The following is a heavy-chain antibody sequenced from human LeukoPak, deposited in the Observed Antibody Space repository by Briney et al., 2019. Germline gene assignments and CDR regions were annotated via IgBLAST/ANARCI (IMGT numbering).Heavy chain of an antibody. V-gene: IGHV4-30-4*02. Sequence: SETLSLTCTVSGGSISSGDYFWSWIRQHPGKGLEWIGYIYYSGSTYYNPSLKSRVTISVDTSKNQFSLKLSSVTAADTAVYYCARGVYDSSGYLDYWGQGTLVTVSS. CDR1: GGSISSGDYF. D-gene: IGHD3-22*01. J-gene: IGHJ4*02. CDR2: IYYSGST. CDR3: ARGVYDSSGYLDY.